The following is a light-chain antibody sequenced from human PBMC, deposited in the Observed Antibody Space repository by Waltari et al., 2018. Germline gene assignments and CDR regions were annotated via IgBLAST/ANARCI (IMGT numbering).Light chain of an antibody. Sequence: SYELTQPPSVSVSPGQTASITCSGDKLGNKYACWYQQKSGQSPVLVIYQDRKRPSGIPERVSGSNSGNTATLTISGTQAMDEADYYCQAWDSNIAVFGGGTKLTVL. CDR1: KLGNKY. J-gene: IGLJ2*01. CDR2: QDR. CDR3: QAWDSNIAV. V-gene: IGLV3-1*01.